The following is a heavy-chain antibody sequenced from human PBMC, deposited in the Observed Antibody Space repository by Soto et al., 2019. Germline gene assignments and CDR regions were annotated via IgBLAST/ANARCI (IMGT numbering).Heavy chain of an antibody. CDR2: IKSKTDGGTT. CDR1: AFAFSNAW. J-gene: IGHJ4*02. V-gene: IGHV3-15*07. Sequence: GGYGRLSCAAYAFAFSNAWMNGVRRPPGKWLEWVGRIKSKTDGGTTDYAGPVKGRFTISRDDSKNTLYLQMNSLTTEDTAVYYCTNSGYEANFDYWGQGTLVTVSS. D-gene: IGHD5-12*01. CDR3: TNSGYEANFDY.